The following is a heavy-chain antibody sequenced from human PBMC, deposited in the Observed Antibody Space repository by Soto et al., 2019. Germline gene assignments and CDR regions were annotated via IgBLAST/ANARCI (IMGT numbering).Heavy chain of an antibody. CDR3: ARGPPSNILVVQVGFVMDV. J-gene: IGHJ6*03. CDR1: GFTFSSYS. CDR2: ISSSSSYI. D-gene: IGHD3-9*01. V-gene: IGHV3-21*01. Sequence: GGSLRLSCAASGFTFSSYSMNWVRQAPGKGLEWVSSISSSSSYIYYADSVKGRFTISRDNAKNSLYLQMNSLRAEDTAVYYCARGPPSNILVVQVGFVMDVWGKGTTVTVSS.